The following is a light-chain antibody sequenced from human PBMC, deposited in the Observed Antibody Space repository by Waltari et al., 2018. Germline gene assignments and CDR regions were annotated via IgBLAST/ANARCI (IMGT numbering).Light chain of an antibody. CDR1: QSISSY. CDR3: LQDYIYPWT. Sequence: DIQMTQSPSSLSASVGDRVTITCRASQSISSYLNWYQQKPGKAPKLLIYAASSLQSGVPSRFSGSGSGTDFTLTISSLQPDDFATYYCLQDYIYPWTFGQGTKVEIK. J-gene: IGKJ1*01. CDR2: AAS. V-gene: IGKV1-39*01.